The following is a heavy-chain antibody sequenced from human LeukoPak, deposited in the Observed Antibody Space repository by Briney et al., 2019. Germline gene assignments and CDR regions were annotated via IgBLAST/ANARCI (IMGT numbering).Heavy chain of an antibody. J-gene: IGHJ4*02. CDR2: IYHSGST. V-gene: IGHV4-38-2*02. Sequence: KSSETLSLTCTVSGYSISSGYYWGWIRQPPGKGLEWIGSIYHSGSTYYNPSLKSRVTISVDTSKNQFSLKLSSVTAADTAAYYCARFLQGGFDYWGQGTLVTVSS. CDR3: ARFLQGGFDY. CDR1: GYSISSGYY. D-gene: IGHD1-26*01.